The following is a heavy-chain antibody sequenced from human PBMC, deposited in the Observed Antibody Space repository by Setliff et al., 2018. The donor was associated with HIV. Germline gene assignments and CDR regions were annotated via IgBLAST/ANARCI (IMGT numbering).Heavy chain of an antibody. V-gene: IGHV3-30*04. CDR2: ISYDGSKK. J-gene: IGHJ5*02. Sequence: GGSLRLSCAASGFTFSRYGMHWVRQAPGKGLEWVAFISYDGSKKYDADFVKGRFTISRDNSKNTLYLQMNSLRAEDTAIYYCARDPLQLEQLGWFDPWGQGALVTVSS. CDR1: GFTFSRYG. D-gene: IGHD1-1*01. CDR3: ARDPLQLEQLGWFDP.